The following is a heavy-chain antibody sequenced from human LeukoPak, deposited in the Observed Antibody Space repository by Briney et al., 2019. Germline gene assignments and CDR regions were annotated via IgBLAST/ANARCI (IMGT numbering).Heavy chain of an antibody. V-gene: IGHV4-39*01. D-gene: IGHD6-6*01. Sequence: PETLSLTCTVSGGSISSSSYYWGWIRQPPGKGLEWIGSIYYSGSTYYNPSLKSRVTISVDTSKNQFSLKLSSVTAADTAVYYCASHYSSSSEDYYYYMDVWGKGTTVTVSS. J-gene: IGHJ6*03. CDR2: IYYSGST. CDR1: GGSISSSSYY. CDR3: ASHYSSSSEDYYYYMDV.